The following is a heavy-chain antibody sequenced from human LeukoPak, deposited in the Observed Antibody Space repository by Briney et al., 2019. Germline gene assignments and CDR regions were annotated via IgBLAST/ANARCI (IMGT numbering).Heavy chain of an antibody. J-gene: IGHJ4*02. CDR2: ISSSGSII. CDR1: RFTFSNYK. CDR3: ARDFGYF. V-gene: IGHV3-48*03. D-gene: IGHD3-10*01. Sequence: SGGSLRLSCAAPRFTFSNYKMNWVRQAPGKGLEWVSYISSSGSIIYYSDSVKGRFTISRDNAKNSLYLQMNSLRAEDTAVYYCARDFGYFWGQGTLVTVSS.